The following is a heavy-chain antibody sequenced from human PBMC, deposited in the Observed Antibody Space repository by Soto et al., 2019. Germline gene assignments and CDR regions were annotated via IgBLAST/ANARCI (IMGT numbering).Heavy chain of an antibody. Sequence: PSETLSLTCTVSGGSVSGGSISSYYWSWIRQPPGKGLEWIGKIHYSGSTYYNPSLKSRVAISVDTSKNQFSLRLNSVTAADTAVYYCSRENRVYWSGGWCSSYYYYGLDVWGRGTTVTVSS. V-gene: IGHV4-61*01. CDR1: GGSVSGGSISSYY. CDR3: SRENRVYWSGGWCSSYYYYGLDV. J-gene: IGHJ6*02. D-gene: IGHD2-15*01. CDR2: IHYSGST.